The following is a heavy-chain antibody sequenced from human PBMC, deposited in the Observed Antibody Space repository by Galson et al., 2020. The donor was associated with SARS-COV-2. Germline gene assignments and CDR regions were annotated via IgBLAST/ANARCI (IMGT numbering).Heavy chain of an antibody. Sequence: QAGGSLRLSCAASGFTFSSYWMSWVRQAPGKGLEWVANIKQDGSEKYYVDSVKGRFTISRDNAKNSLYLQMNSLRAEDTAVYYGVTCSGGSWNFDYWGQGTLVTVSS. D-gene: IGHD2-15*01. CDR3: VTCSGGSWNFDY. CDR2: IKQDGSEK. CDR1: GFTFSSYW. V-gene: IGHV3-7*01. J-gene: IGHJ4*02.